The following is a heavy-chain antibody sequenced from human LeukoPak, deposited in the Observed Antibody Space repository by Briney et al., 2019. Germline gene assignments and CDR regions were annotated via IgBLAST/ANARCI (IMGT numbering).Heavy chain of an antibody. J-gene: IGHJ6*03. CDR1: GGSISSYY. CDR2: INHSGSA. Sequence: SETLSLTCTVSGGSISSYYWSWIRQPPGKGLEWIGEINHSGSANYNPSLKSRVTISVDTSKNQFSLKQSSVTAADTAVYYCARRKGSGSYQYYYYYYMDVWGKGTTVTISS. V-gene: IGHV4-34*01. CDR3: ARRKGSGSYQYYYYYYMDV. D-gene: IGHD3-10*01.